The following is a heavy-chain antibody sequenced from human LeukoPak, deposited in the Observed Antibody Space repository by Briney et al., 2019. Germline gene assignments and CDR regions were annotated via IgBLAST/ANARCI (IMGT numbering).Heavy chain of an antibody. Sequence: SETLSLTCAVCGGSFSGYYWSWIRQPPGKGLEWIGEINHSGSTNYNPSLKSRVTISVDTSKNQFSLKLSSVTAADTAVYYCASSPASSTSFLDYWGQGTLVTVSS. D-gene: IGHD2-2*01. J-gene: IGHJ4*02. V-gene: IGHV4-34*01. CDR3: ASSPASSTSFLDY. CDR2: INHSGST. CDR1: GGSFSGYY.